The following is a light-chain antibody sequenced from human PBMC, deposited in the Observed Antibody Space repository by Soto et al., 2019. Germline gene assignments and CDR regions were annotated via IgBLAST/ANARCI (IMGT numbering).Light chain of an antibody. CDR3: QQYYIPWS. J-gene: IGKJ1*01. Sequence: DIQMTQSPSTMSASIGNRVTITCRASQSLDNCLAWYQQKPGKAPKVLIYDASSLESGVPSRFSVSGSETEFTLTISSLKPEDFATDSCQQYYIPWSFGQGTKVDIK. CDR2: DAS. CDR1: QSLDNC. V-gene: IGKV1-5*01.